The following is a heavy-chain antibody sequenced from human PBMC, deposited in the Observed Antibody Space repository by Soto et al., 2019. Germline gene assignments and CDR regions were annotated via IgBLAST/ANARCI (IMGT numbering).Heavy chain of an antibody. CDR2: IYYSGST. J-gene: IGHJ6*02. CDR1: GGSISSGGYY. V-gene: IGHV4-31*03. Sequence: SETLSLTCTVSGGSISSGGYYWSWIRQHPGKGLEWIGYIYYSGSTYYNPSLKSRVTISVDTSKNQFSLKLSSVTAADTAVYYCARGGTRPPYYYGMDVWGQGTTVTVSS. CDR3: ARGGTRPPYYYGMDV. D-gene: IGHD1-1*01.